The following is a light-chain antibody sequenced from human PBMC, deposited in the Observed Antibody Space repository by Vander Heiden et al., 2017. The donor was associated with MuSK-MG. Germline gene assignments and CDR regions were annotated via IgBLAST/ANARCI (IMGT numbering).Light chain of an antibody. Sequence: DIQMTQSSSSLSASVGDRVTITCRASQSISSYLNWYQQKPGKAPKLLIYAAASVQSGVPSRFSGSGSGTDFTLTISSLQPEDFATYYCQQSNSTPYTFGQGTKLEIK. CDR1: QSISSY. CDR2: AAA. CDR3: QQSNSTPYT. V-gene: IGKV1-39*01. J-gene: IGKJ2*01.